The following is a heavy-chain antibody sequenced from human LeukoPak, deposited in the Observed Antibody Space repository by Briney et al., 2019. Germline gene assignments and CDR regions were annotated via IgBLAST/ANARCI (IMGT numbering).Heavy chain of an antibody. D-gene: IGHD1-26*01. CDR2: ITSSGSVI. J-gene: IGHJ4*02. V-gene: IGHV3-48*04. Sequence: GGSLRLSCAASGFTFSTNSMSWVRQAPGKGLEWVSYITSSGSVIHYSDSVRRRFTISRDNAKRSLYLQMNSLRAADTAIYYCARDWASPGPTTIWGQGTLVTVSS. CDR3: ARDWASPGPTTI. CDR1: GFTFSTNS.